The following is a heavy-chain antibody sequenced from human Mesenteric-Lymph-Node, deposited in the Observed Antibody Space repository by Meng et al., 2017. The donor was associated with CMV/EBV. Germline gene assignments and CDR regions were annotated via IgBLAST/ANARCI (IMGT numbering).Heavy chain of an antibody. D-gene: IGHD1-26*01. CDR3: ARDQFVGSVSSGMDV. J-gene: IGHJ6*02. Sequence: SCKASGGTFSTYAMHWVRQAPGKGLEWVAFISYEGNGNNKYYAQSVKGRFTISRDDSKNTLYLQMNSLRTEDTAQYYCARDQFVGSVSSGMDVWGQGTTVTVSS. CDR1: GGTFSTYA. V-gene: IGHV3-30-3*01. CDR2: ISYEGNGNNK.